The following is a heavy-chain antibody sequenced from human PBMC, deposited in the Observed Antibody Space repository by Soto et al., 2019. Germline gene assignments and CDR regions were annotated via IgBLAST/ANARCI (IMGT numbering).Heavy chain of an antibody. D-gene: IGHD4-17*01. Sequence: QVQLVQSGAEVKKPGSSVKVSCKASGGTFSSYAISWVRQAPGQGLEWMGGIIPIFGTANYAQKFQGRVTITAHKSTSTACKELSILRPEDTPGYYCARGPSHAGDYLRPAYAFDIWGLGTMVTVSS. V-gene: IGHV1-69*06. CDR1: GGTFSSYA. CDR3: ARGPSHAGDYLRPAYAFDI. CDR2: IIPIFGTA. J-gene: IGHJ3*02.